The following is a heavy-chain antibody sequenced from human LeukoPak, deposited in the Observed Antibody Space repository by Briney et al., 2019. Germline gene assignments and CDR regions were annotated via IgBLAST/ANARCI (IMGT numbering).Heavy chain of an antibody. V-gene: IGHV3-7*01. Sequence: GGSLRLSCAASGFTFSSYSVNWVRQAPGKGLEWVATIKPDGSEKYYVDSLKGRFTISRDNARNSVYLQMNSLRVEDTAVYHCAVDKSWSFPLWGQGTLVTVSS. D-gene: IGHD1-26*01. CDR1: GFTFSSYS. CDR2: IKPDGSEK. CDR3: AVDKSWSFPL. J-gene: IGHJ4*02.